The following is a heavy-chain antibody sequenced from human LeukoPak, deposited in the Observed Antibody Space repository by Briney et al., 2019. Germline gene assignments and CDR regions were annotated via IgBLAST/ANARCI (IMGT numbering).Heavy chain of an antibody. CDR3: ARVRGAYGGYEYYFDY. D-gene: IGHD5-12*01. CDR1: GYTFTGYY. V-gene: IGHV1-2*02. CDR2: INPNSGGT. J-gene: IGHJ4*02. Sequence: ASVKVSCKASGYTFTGYYMHWVRQAPGQGLEWMGWINPNSGGTNYAQKFQGRVTMTRGTSISTAYMELSRLRSDDTAVYYCARVRGAYGGYEYYFDYWGQGTLVTVSS.